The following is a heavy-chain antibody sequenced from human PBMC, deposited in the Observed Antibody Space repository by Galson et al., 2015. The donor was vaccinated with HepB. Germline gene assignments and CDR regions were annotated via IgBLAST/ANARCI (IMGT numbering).Heavy chain of an antibody. CDR1: GDSVSSNSAA. D-gene: IGHD6-25*01. CDR3: ARVQAITTAIAAYYYYGMDV. Sequence: CAISGDSVSSNSAAWNWIRQSPSRGLEWLGRTYYRSKWYNDYAVSVKSRITINPDTSKNQFSLQLNSVTPEDTAVYYCARVQAITTAIAAYYYYGMDVWGQGTTVTVSS. V-gene: IGHV6-1*01. CDR2: TYYRSKWYN. J-gene: IGHJ6*02.